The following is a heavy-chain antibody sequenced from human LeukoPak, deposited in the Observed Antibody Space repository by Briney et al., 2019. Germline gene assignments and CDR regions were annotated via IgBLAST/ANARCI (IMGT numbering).Heavy chain of an antibody. V-gene: IGHV3-23*01. D-gene: IGHD6-19*01. CDR3: AKARGYRAVADSFDY. CDR1: GFTFSNYA. J-gene: IGHJ4*02. Sequence: PGGSLRLSCAASGFTFSNYAMSWVRQAPGKGLQWVSAISGSDGSGGSTYYADSVKGRFTISRDNSKNTLYLQMNGLRAEDTAVYYCAKARGYRAVADSFDYWGQGTLVTVSS. CDR2: ISGSDGSGGST.